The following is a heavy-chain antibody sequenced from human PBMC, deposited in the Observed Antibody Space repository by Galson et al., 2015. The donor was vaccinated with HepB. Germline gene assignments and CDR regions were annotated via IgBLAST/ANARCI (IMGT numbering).Heavy chain of an antibody. CDR3: AKASSVNSGTYYFDY. CDR1: GFTFSSYA. CDR2: IRGSGGST. J-gene: IGHJ4*02. V-gene: IGHV3-23*01. Sequence: SLRLSCAASGFTFSSYAMSWVRQAPGKGLEWVSVIRGSGGSTDYADSVKGRFTISRDNSKSTLYLQMNSLRAEDTAVYFCAKASSVNSGTYYFDYWGQGTLVTVSS. D-gene: IGHD1-26*01.